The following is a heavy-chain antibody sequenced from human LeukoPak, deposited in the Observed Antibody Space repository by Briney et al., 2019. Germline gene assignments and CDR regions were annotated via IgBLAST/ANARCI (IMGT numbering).Heavy chain of an antibody. V-gene: IGHV4-59*01. Sequence: PSETLSLTCAVSGGSITSDYWSWIRQPPGKRLECLAFISHSGSSNYNPSLKSRVTMSVDTSKTQFSLRLSSVTAADTAIYYCARVRGAVDALGWFDPWGQGTLVTVSS. CDR2: ISHSGSS. J-gene: IGHJ5*02. CDR1: GGSITSDY. D-gene: IGHD1-26*01. CDR3: ARVRGAVDALGWFDP.